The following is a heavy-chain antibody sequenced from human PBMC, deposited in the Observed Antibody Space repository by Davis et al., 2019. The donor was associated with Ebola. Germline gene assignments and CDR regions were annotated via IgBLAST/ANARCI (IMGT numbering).Heavy chain of an antibody. CDR3: ARGYSSGWYPFNGMDV. Sequence: SETLSLTCAVYGGSFSGYYWSWIRQPPGKGLEWIGEINHSGSTNYNPSLKSRVPISVDTSKNQFSLKLSSVTAADTAVYYCARGYSSGWYPFNGMDVWGQGTTVTVSS. CDR2: INHSGST. V-gene: IGHV4-34*01. J-gene: IGHJ6*02. D-gene: IGHD6-19*01. CDR1: GGSFSGYY.